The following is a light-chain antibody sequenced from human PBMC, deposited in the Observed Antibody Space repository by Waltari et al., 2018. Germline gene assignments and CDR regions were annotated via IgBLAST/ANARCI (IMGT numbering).Light chain of an antibody. CDR1: ETISKY. V-gene: IGKV1-39*01. CDR3: QQTYKTPQT. CDR2: GVF. J-gene: IGKJ1*01. Sequence: DIQLTQSPSSLSASVGDRITITCRASETISKYLNWYHQKPGKAPQLLIYGVFTLHSGVSTRFRGRGSGTDFTLTIGSLQPEDFGTFYCQQTYKTPQTFGQGTKV.